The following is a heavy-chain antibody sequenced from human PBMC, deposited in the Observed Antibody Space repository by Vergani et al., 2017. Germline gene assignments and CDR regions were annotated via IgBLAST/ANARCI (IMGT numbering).Heavy chain of an antibody. CDR2: IWYDGSNK. J-gene: IGHJ5*01. CDR1: GFTFSSHG. D-gene: IGHD1-1*01. CDR3: ARWGNEKRLDS. V-gene: IGHV3-33*01. Sequence: QVQLVESEGGVVQPGRSLTLSCVASGFTFSSHGMHWVRPAPGKGLEWVAVIWYDGSNKYYGDSVKGRFTISRDNSKNTLYLQMNSLRVEDTAVYYCARWGNEKRLDSWGQGTLVTVSS.